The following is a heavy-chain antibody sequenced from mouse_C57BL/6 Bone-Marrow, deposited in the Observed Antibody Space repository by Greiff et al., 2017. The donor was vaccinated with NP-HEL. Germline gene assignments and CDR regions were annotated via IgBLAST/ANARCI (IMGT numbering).Heavy chain of an antibody. CDR3: ARWPFAY. J-gene: IGHJ3*01. V-gene: IGHV1-18*01. Sequence: SVPAPVPPFASVNIPCKASGYTFTDYNMDWVKQSHGKSLEWIGDINPNNGGTIYNQKFKGKATLTVDKSSSTAYMELRSLTSEDTAVYYCARWPFAYWGQGTLVTVSA. CDR1: GYTFTDYN. CDR2: INPNNGGT.